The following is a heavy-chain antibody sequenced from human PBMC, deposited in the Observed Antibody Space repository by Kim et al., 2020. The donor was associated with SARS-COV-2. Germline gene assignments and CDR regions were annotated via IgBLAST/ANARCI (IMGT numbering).Heavy chain of an antibody. CDR3: ARDSAGDDYGGKRRNYYYGMDV. J-gene: IGHJ6*02. CDR1: GFTFSSYS. Sequence: GGSLRLSCAASGFTFSSYSMNWVRQAPGKGLEWVSYISSSSSTIYYADSVKGRFTISRDNAKNSLYLQMNSLRDEDTAVYYCARDSAGDDYGGKRRNYYYGMDVWGQGTTVTVSS. D-gene: IGHD4-17*01. CDR2: ISSSSSTI. V-gene: IGHV3-48*02.